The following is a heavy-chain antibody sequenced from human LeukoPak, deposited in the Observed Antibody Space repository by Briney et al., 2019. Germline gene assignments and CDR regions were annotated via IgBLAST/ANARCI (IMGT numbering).Heavy chain of an antibody. Sequence: PSETLSLTCTVSGGSISSSSYSWGWIRQPPGKGLEWIGSIYYSGSTYYNPSLKSRVTISVDTSKNQFSLKLSSVTAADTAVYYCARDSDGSGNFIPYYFDYWGQGTLVTVSS. J-gene: IGHJ4*02. CDR1: GGSISSSSYS. CDR2: IYYSGST. CDR3: ARDSDGSGNFIPYYFDY. D-gene: IGHD3-10*01. V-gene: IGHV4-39*02.